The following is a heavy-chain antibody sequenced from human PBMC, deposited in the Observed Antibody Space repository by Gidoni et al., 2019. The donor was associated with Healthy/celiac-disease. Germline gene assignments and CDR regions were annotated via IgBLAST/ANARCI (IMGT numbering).Heavy chain of an antibody. CDR3: ARLISRGGAFDI. D-gene: IGHD3-10*01. J-gene: IGHJ3*02. CDR2: IYYSGST. V-gene: IGHV4-59*01. Sequence: QVQLQESGPGLVKPSETLSLTCTVAGVSISSYYWSWIRQPPGKGLEWIGYIYYSGSTNYNPSLKSRVTISVDTSKNQFSLKLSPVTAADTAVYYCARLISRGGAFDIWGQGTMVTVSS. CDR1: GVSISSYY.